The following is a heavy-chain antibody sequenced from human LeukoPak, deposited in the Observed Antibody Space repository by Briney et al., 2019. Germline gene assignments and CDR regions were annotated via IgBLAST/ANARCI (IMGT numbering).Heavy chain of an antibody. Sequence: GGSLRLSCAASGFTFSSYAMHWVRQAPGKGLEWVAVISYDGSNKYYADSVKGRFTISRDNSKNTLYLQMNSLRAEDTAVYYCARDQVPFIAAAGTAPDYWGQGTLVTVSS. J-gene: IGHJ4*02. CDR2: ISYDGSNK. V-gene: IGHV3-30-3*01. CDR3: ARDQVPFIAAAGTAPDY. D-gene: IGHD6-13*01. CDR1: GFTFSSYA.